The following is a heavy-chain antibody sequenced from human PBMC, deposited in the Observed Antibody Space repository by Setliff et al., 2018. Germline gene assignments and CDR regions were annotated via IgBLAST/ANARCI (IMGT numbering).Heavy chain of an antibody. V-gene: IGHV4-4*08. CDR1: GGSISSYY. D-gene: IGHD1-26*01. CDR2: IYASGST. Sequence: SETLSLTCTVSGGSISSYYWSWIRQPPGKGLEWIGYIYASGSTNYNPSIKSRVTLSVDTSKNQFSLKVSSVTAADTAVYYCARAPPNRYSGSYEYFYMDVWGKGTTVTVSS. J-gene: IGHJ6*03. CDR3: ARAPPNRYSGSYEYFYMDV.